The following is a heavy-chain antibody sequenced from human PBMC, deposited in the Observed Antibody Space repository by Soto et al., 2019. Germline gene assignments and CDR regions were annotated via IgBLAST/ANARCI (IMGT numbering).Heavy chain of an antibody. J-gene: IGHJ3*02. Sequence: GGSLRLSCAASGFTFSSYSMNWVRQAPGKGLEWVSSISSSSSYIYYADSVKGRFTISRDNAKNSLYLQMNSLRAEDTAVYYCARGGYSYGYKKGAFDIWGQGTMVTVSS. CDR3: ARGGYSYGYKKGAFDI. V-gene: IGHV3-21*04. CDR2: ISSSSSYI. CDR1: GFTFSSYS. D-gene: IGHD5-18*01.